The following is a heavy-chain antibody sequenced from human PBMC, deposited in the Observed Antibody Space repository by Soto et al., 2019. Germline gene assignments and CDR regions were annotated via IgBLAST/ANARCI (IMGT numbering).Heavy chain of an antibody. Sequence: ASVTVSCKASGYTFPSYGISWVRQAPGQGLEWMGWISAYNGNTNYAQKLQGRVTMTTDTSTSTAYMELRSLRSDDTAVYYCARDQQQLVLYYWFDPWGQGTLVTVSS. J-gene: IGHJ5*02. V-gene: IGHV1-18*01. D-gene: IGHD6-13*01. CDR1: GYTFPSYG. CDR3: ARDQQQLVLYYWFDP. CDR2: ISAYNGNT.